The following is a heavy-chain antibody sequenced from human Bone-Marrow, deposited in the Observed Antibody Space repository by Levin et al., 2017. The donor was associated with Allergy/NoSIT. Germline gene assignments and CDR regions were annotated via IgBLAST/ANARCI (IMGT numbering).Heavy chain of an antibody. V-gene: IGHV1-18*01. Sequence: PVASVKVSCKTSGYTFTGYYIIWVRQAPGQGLEWMGMFSAYNDDAYYAQKFKGRVTMTADTSTTTAYMELRSLTSDDTALYYCAITAGPTDFDFWGQGTLVSVSS. D-gene: IGHD6-13*01. CDR3: AITAGPTDFDF. CDR1: GYTFTGYY. CDR2: FSAYNDDA. J-gene: IGHJ4*02.